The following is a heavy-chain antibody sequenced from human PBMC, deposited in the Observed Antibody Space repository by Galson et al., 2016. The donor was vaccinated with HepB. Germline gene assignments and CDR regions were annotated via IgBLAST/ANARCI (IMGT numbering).Heavy chain of an antibody. V-gene: IGHV3-7*01. CDR1: GFNFSNFW. Sequence: SLRLSCAASGFNFSNFWMSWVRQAPGKGLEWVANLRPDGSDKYYVNSVEGRFSISRDNAKNSLYLQMNSLRVEDTAVYYCARDRGGYCSGDSCRSIDYWGQGTLVTVSS. D-gene: IGHD2-15*01. CDR2: LRPDGSDK. CDR3: ARDRGGYCSGDSCRSIDY. J-gene: IGHJ4*02.